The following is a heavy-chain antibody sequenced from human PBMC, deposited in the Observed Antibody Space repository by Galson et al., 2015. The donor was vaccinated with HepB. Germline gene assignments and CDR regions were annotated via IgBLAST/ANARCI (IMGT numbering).Heavy chain of an antibody. J-gene: IGHJ4*02. CDR3: ARVYCSGGSCYPEYYFDY. CDR1: GFTFSSYS. CDR2: ISSSGGTI. D-gene: IGHD2-15*01. Sequence: SLRLSCAASGFTFSSYSMNWVRQAPGKGLAWISYISSSGGTIYYADSVKGRFTISRDNAKNSLYLQMNSLRAEDTAVYYCARVYCSGGSCYPEYYFDYWGQGTLVTVSS. V-gene: IGHV3-48*01.